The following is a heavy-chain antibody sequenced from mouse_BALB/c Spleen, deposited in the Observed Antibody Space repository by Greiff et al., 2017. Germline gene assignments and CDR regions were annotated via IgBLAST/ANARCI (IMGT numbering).Heavy chain of an antibody. CDR3: ARISGLRLLYYFDY. V-gene: IGHV5-9-4*01. CDR1: GFTFSSYA. Sequence: EVQRVESGGGLVKPGGSLKLSCAASGFTFSSYAMSWVRQSPEKRLEWVAEISSGGSYTYYPDTVTGRFTISRDNAKNTLYLEMSSLRSEDTAMYYCARISGLRLLYYFDYWGQGTTLTVSS. D-gene: IGHD1-2*01. J-gene: IGHJ2*01. CDR2: ISSGGSYT.